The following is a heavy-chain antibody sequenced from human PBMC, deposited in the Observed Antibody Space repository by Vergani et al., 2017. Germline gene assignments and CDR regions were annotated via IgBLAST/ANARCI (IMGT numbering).Heavy chain of an antibody. CDR1: EYSFGNYW. CDR3: ARHTTYTDS. J-gene: IGHJ4*02. V-gene: IGHV5-51*01. CDR2: IYPADSDT. Sequence: EVELVQSGPEMRKPGESLKISCKGSEYSFGNYWIGWVRQMPGKGLEWMGIIYPADSDTRYSPSFHGQVTISADKSISTAFLQWDSLKASDPALYYCARHTTYTDSWGQGTLVTVSS. D-gene: IGHD1-1*01.